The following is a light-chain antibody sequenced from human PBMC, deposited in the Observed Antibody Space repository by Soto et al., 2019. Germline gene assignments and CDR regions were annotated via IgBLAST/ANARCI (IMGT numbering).Light chain of an antibody. CDR2: EVS. V-gene: IGLV2-14*01. Sequence: QSVLTQPASVSGSPGQSITISCTGTSSDVGGYNHVSWYQHHPGKAPKLMIYEVSNRPSGVSNRFSGSKSGYTASLTISGLQAEDEADYYCCSYAGPSSWVFGGGTQLTVL. CDR1: SSDVGGYNH. CDR3: CSYAGPSSWV. J-gene: IGLJ3*02.